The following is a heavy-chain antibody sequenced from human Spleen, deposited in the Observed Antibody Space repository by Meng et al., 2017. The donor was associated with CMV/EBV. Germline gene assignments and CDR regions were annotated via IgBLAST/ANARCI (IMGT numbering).Heavy chain of an antibody. D-gene: IGHD6-13*01. Sequence: GESLKISCAASGFLFSSYAMSWVRQAPGKGLEWVSSISSSSSYIYYADSVKGRFTISRDNAKNSLYLQMNSLRAEDTAVYYCVSLAAAGGYYYGMDVWGQGTTVTVSS. CDR2: ISSSSSYI. V-gene: IGHV3-21*01. J-gene: IGHJ6*02. CDR1: GFLFSSYA. CDR3: VSLAAAGGYYYGMDV.